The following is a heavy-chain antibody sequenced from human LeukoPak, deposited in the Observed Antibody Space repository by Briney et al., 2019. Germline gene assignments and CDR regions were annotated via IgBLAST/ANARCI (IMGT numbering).Heavy chain of an antibody. V-gene: IGHV4-30-4*08. CDR2: VYYSGST. CDR3: ARRLFHWYFDL. J-gene: IGHJ2*01. Sequence: TLSLTCTVSGGSISSGDYYWSWIRQPPGKGLEWIGYVYYSGSTYYNPSLKSRVTISVDTSKNQFSLKLSSVTAADTAVYYCARRLFHWYFDLWGRGTLVTVSS. CDR1: GGSISSGDYY.